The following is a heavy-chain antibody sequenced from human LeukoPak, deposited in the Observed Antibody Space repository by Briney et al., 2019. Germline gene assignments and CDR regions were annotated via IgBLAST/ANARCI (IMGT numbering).Heavy chain of an antibody. CDR2: IYENGGTT. CDR3: AKDFRIGYSAHFDY. CDR1: GFTFRSHA. J-gene: IGHJ4*02. D-gene: IGHD2-21*01. Sequence: GGSLRLSCVGSGFTFRSHAMSWVHQAPEKGLEFVSGIYENGGTTYYADSVKGRFSISRDNSKNTLYLQMDSLRGEDTAVYYCAKDFRIGYSAHFDYWGQGALVTVSS. V-gene: IGHV3-23*01.